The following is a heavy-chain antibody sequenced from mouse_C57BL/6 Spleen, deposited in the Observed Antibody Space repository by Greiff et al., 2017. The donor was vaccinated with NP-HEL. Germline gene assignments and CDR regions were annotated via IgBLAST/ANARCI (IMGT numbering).Heavy chain of an antibody. V-gene: IGHV5-9-1*02. J-gene: IGHJ2*01. CDR3: TRDGDDYEGYFDY. CDR2: ISSGGDYI. D-gene: IGHD2-4*01. Sequence: DVMLVESGEGLVKPGGSLKLSCAASGFTFSSYAMSWVRQTPEKRLEWVAYISSGGDYIYYADTVKGRFTISRDNARNTLYLQMSSLKSEDTAMYYCTRDGDDYEGYFDYWGQGTTLTVSS. CDR1: GFTFSSYA.